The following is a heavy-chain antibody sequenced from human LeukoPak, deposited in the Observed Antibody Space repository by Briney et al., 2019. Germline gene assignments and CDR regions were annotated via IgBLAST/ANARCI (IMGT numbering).Heavy chain of an antibody. CDR2: IYYSGST. D-gene: IGHD3-3*01. V-gene: IGHV4-39*01. J-gene: IGHJ6*03. CDR1: GGSISSSSYY. CDR3: ARVRFLGDYMDV. Sequence: SETLSLTCTVSGGSISSSSYYWGWIRQPPGKGLEWIGSIYYSGSTYYNPSLKSRVTISVDTSKNPFSLKLSSVTAADTAVYYCARVRFLGDYMDVWGKGTTVTVSS.